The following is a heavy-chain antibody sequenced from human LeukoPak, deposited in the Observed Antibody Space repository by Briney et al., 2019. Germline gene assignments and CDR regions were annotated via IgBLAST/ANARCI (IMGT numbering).Heavy chain of an antibody. J-gene: IGHJ6*03. D-gene: IGHD6-19*01. Sequence: GGSLRLSCAASGFTFSSYSMNWVRQAPGKGLEWVSSISSSGAYIYYADSMKGRFTTSRDSAKSSLYLQMNSLRAEDTAVYYCAKDGGWYHYYYYMDVWGKGTTVTVSS. CDR2: ISSSGAYI. CDR3: AKDGGWYHYYYYMDV. CDR1: GFTFSSYS. V-gene: IGHV3-21*01.